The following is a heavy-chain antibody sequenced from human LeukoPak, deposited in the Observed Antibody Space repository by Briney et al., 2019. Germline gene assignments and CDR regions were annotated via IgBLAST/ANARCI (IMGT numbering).Heavy chain of an antibody. CDR2: ISGSGGST. D-gene: IGHD5-24*01. V-gene: IGHV3-23*01. J-gene: IGHJ6*02. Sequence: PGGSLRLSCAASGFTFSSYAMSWVRQAPGKGLEWVSAISGSGGSTYYADSVKGRFTISRDNSKNTLYLQMNSLRAEDTAVYYCAREKVEMATLYYYYGMDVWGQGTTVTVSS. CDR1: GFTFSSYA. CDR3: AREKVEMATLYYYYGMDV.